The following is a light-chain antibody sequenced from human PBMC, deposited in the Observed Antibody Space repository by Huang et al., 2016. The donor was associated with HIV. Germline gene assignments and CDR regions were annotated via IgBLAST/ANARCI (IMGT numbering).Light chain of an antibody. CDR2: DTS. CDR1: QSVGNY. CDR3: QQRSSGVT. V-gene: IGKV3-11*01. J-gene: IGKJ4*01. Sequence: IVLTQSPATLSWYPGERVTLSCRASQSVGNYIAWYQQHPGQSPKLLIYDTSNRATGTTVRFSGSGSGTDFTLTISSLESEDCAVYYCQQRSSGVTFGGGTKVQVK.